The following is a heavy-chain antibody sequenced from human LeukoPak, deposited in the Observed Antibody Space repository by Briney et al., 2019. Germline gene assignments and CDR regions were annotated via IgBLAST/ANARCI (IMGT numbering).Heavy chain of an antibody. J-gene: IGHJ4*02. Sequence: SETLFLTCAVYGGSFSGYYWSWIRQPPGKGLEWIGEINHSGSTNYNPSLKSRVTISVDTSKNQFSLKLSSVTAADTAVYYCARGGLGYCSGGSCYSYNYWGQGTLVTVSS. CDR3: ARGGLGYCSGGSCYSYNY. CDR1: GGSFSGYY. D-gene: IGHD2-15*01. CDR2: INHSGST. V-gene: IGHV4-34*01.